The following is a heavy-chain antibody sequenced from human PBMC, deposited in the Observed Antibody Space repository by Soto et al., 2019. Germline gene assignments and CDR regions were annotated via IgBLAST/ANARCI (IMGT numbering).Heavy chain of an antibody. Sequence: QVQLQQWGAGLLKPSETLSLTCAVYGGSFSDYYWSWIRRPPGKGLEWIGEINHSGSTNYNPSLKSRGTISVDTSKNQFSLKMSSVAAADTAVYYCARVTGGGNFQHWGQGTLVTVSS. D-gene: IGHD2-15*01. J-gene: IGHJ1*01. CDR2: INHSGST. CDR3: ARVTGGGNFQH. CDR1: GGSFSDYY. V-gene: IGHV4-34*01.